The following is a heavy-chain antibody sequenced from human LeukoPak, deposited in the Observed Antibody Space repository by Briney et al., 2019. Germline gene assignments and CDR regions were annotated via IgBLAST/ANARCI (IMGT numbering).Heavy chain of an antibody. CDR1: GFTFSGYW. CDR3: ARGRGIDY. Sequence: PGGSLRLSCAASGFTFSGYWMSWVRQAPGKGLEWVANIKQDGSEKYYVDSVKGRFTTSRDNAKNSLYLQMNSLRAEDTAVYYCARGRGIDYWGQGALVTVSS. CDR2: IKQDGSEK. V-gene: IGHV3-7*01. J-gene: IGHJ4*02. D-gene: IGHD3-10*01.